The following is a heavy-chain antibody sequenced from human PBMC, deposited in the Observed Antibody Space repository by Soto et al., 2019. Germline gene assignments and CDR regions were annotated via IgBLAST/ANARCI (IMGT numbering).Heavy chain of an antibody. CDR1: GGTFSSYA. CDR2: IIPIFGTA. J-gene: IGHJ5*02. Sequence: ASVKVSCKASGGTFSSYAISWVRQAPGQGLEWMGGIIPIFGTANYAQKFQGRVTITADESTSTAYMELSSLRSEDTAVYYCAPDPHYYGSGSYYNWFHPWGQGTLVTV. D-gene: IGHD3-10*01. CDR3: APDPHYYGSGSYYNWFHP. V-gene: IGHV1-69*13.